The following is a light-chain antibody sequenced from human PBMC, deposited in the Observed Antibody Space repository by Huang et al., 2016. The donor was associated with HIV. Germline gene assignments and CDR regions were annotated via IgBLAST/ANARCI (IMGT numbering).Light chain of an antibody. Sequence: EIVMTHSPATLSASPGERATLSCRASQSVSSNLAWYQQKPGQAPRLLIYGASTRATGIPARFSGSGSGTEFTLTISSLQSEDFAVYYCQQNNNWPPLFTFGPGTKVDIK. CDR2: GAS. J-gene: IGKJ3*01. CDR3: QQNNNWPPLFT. V-gene: IGKV3-15*01. CDR1: QSVSSN.